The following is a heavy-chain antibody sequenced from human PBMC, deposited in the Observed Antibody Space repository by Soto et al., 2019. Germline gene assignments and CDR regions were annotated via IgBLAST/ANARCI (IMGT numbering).Heavy chain of an antibody. CDR1: GFTFTNYF. Sequence: QVQLVQSGAEVKKPGASVKVSCKASGFTFTNYFFHWVRQAPRQGLEWMGIISPYDGSTNYVLSLQGSVTMTRDTSTSTVYMELSSLRSEDTAVYYCARGDGRGSSGFYYYCGMDVWGHGTTVTVSS. CDR2: ISPYDGST. V-gene: IGHV1-46*01. CDR3: ARGDGRGSSGFYYYCGMDV. J-gene: IGHJ6*02. D-gene: IGHD6-25*01.